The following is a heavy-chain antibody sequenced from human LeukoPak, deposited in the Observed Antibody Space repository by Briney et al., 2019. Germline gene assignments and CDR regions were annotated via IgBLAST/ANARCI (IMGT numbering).Heavy chain of an antibody. CDR1: GFTFSSYD. D-gene: IGHD6-19*01. J-gene: IGHJ5*02. Sequence: GGALRLSCAASGFTFSSYDMTWVRQAPGRGLEWVSSIRPSGDNTYYGDSVKGRFTISRDNSKNTVYLQMNNMRVDDTSVYYCARVAGWHWFDPWGQGTLVTVSS. CDR3: ARVAGWHWFDP. CDR2: IRPSGDNT. V-gene: IGHV3-23*01.